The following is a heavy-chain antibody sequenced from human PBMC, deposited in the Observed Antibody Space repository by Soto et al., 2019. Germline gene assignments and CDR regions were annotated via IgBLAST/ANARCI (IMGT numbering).Heavy chain of an antibody. J-gene: IGHJ6*02. CDR3: AKGATIYGMDV. D-gene: IGHD5-12*01. CDR2: ISGSGGTT. V-gene: IGHV3-23*01. CDR1: GFTFSSYA. Sequence: EVQLLESGGGLVQPGVSLRLSCAASGFTFSSYAMSWVRQAPGKGLEWVSGISGSGGTTYYADSVKGRFTITRDNSKNTLYLQMNSLRDEDTAVYYCAKGATIYGMDVWGQGTTVTVSS.